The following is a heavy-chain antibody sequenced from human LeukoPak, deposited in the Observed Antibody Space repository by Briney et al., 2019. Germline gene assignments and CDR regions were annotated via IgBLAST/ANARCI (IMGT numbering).Heavy chain of an antibody. Sequence: SETLSLTCAVYGGSFSGYYWSWLRQPPGKGLEWIGEINHSGSTNYNPSLKSRVTISVDTSKNQFSLKLSSVTAADTAVYYCASTLAVASELFDFDYWGQGTLVTVSS. CDR1: GGSFSGYY. J-gene: IGHJ4*02. CDR2: INHSGST. D-gene: IGHD6-19*01. V-gene: IGHV4-34*01. CDR3: ASTLAVASELFDFDY.